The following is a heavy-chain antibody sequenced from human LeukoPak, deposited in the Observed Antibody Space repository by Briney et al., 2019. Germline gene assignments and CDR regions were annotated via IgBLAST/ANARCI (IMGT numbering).Heavy chain of an antibody. CDR1: GFSLSTSGVG. D-gene: IGHD5-18*01. CDR3: AHLLRGYSYGTTYWYFGL. Sequence: SGPTLVNPTQTLTLTCTFSGFSLSTSGVGVGWIRQPPGKALEWLALIFWDDDKRYSQSLKSRLTITKDTSKNQVVLTLTNMDPVDTATYYCAHLLRGYSYGTTYWYFGLWGRGTLVTVSS. CDR2: IFWDDDK. J-gene: IGHJ2*01. V-gene: IGHV2-5*02.